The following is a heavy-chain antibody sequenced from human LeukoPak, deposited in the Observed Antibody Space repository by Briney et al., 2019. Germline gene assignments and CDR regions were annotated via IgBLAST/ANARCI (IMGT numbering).Heavy chain of an antibody. CDR3: AKGYGYSSSWTSNYYFYGLDV. D-gene: IGHD6-13*01. J-gene: IGHJ6*02. Sequence: GGSLRLSCAASGFTFSTYAMSWVRQAPGKGLEWVSGISDSDSGTYYADSVKGRFTISRDNSKNTPYLQMNSLRAEDTAVYYCAKGYGYSSSWTSNYYFYGLDVWGQGTTVTVSS. V-gene: IGHV3-23*01. CDR2: ISDSDSGT. CDR1: GFTFSTYA.